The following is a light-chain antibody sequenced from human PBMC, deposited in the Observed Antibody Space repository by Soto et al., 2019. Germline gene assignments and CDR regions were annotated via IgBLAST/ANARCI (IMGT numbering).Light chain of an antibody. CDR3: RQSYSTLS. J-gene: IGKJ1*01. CDR2: AAS. Sequence: DIQMTQSPSSLSASVGDRVTITCRASQSISSYLNWYQQKPGKAPKLLIYAASSLQSGVPSRFSGSGSGTDFTLTISSLQPEDFATYYCRQSYSTLSVGQGTKVDIK. CDR1: QSISSY. V-gene: IGKV1-39*01.